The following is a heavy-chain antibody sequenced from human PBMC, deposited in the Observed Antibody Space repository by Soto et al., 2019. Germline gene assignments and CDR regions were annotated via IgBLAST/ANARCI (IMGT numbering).Heavy chain of an antibody. J-gene: IGHJ6*02. CDR3: AILRLTSGQYYYYYAMDV. D-gene: IGHD1-26*01. Sequence: QVHLVQSGAEVKKPGASVKVSCKVSGYTLTELSMHWVRQAPGEGLEWMGGFDPEDGETIYAQQFQGRVTMTEDTSTDTAYMELSSLRSEDTAVYYCAILRLTSGQYYYYYAMDVWGQGTTVTVSS. CDR2: FDPEDGET. V-gene: IGHV1-24*01. CDR1: GYTLTELS.